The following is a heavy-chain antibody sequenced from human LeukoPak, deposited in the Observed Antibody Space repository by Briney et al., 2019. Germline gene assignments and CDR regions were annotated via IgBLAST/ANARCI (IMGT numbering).Heavy chain of an antibody. Sequence: ASVKVSCKASGYSFTSYVLHWVRQAPGQGLEWMGWINPNTGGTNYAQKFQGRVTMTRDTSISTPYMELSWLRSDDTAVYYCARALYTSRSYLATFSPTNFDYWGQGTLVTVSS. J-gene: IGHJ4*02. CDR2: INPNTGGT. D-gene: IGHD6-13*01. V-gene: IGHV1-2*02. CDR3: ARALYTSRSYLATFSPTNFDY. CDR1: GYSFTSYV.